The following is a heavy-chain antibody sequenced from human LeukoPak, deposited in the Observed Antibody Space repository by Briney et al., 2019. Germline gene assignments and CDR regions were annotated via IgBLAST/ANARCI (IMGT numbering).Heavy chain of an antibody. Sequence: PSETLSLTCTVSGGSISSYYWSWIRQPPGKGLEWIGYIYYSGSTNYNPSLKSRVTISVDTSKNQFSLKLSSVTAADTAVYYCAQSIVGAAYFDYWGQGTLVTVSS. CDR2: IYYSGST. D-gene: IGHD1-26*01. CDR3: AQSIVGAAYFDY. J-gene: IGHJ4*02. V-gene: IGHV4-59*01. CDR1: GGSISSYY.